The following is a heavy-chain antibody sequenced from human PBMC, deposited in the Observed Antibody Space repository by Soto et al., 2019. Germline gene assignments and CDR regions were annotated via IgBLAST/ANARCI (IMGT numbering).Heavy chain of an antibody. Sequence: ASVKVSCKASGYIFTNYYMHWVRQAPGQGLEWMGMIHPGGGSTSYAQKFQGRVTMTRDTSTSTAYMELSSLRSEDTAVYYCARGKYNSDRIDWPQHYWGQGTLVTVSS. V-gene: IGHV1-46*01. CDR1: GYIFTNYY. J-gene: IGHJ4*02. CDR2: IHPGGGST. D-gene: IGHD1-20*01. CDR3: ARGKYNSDRIDWPQHY.